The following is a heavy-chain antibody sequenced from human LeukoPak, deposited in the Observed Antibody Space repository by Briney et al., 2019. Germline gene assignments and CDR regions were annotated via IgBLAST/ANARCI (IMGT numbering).Heavy chain of an antibody. CDR1: GFTFSSYW. V-gene: IGHV3-7*01. D-gene: IGHD1-26*01. CDR2: IKQDGSEK. J-gene: IGHJ4*02. CDR3: ARVGSYFPFDY. Sequence: GGPLRLPCAASGFTFSSYWMSWVREAPGKGLEWGANIKQDGSEKYYVDSVKGRFTISRDNAKNSLYLQMNSLRAEDTAVYYCARVGSYFPFDYWGQGTLVTVSS.